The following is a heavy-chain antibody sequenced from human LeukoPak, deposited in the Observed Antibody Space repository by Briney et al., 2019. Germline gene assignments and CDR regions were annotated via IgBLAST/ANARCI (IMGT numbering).Heavy chain of an antibody. J-gene: IGHJ4*02. CDR3: ARGGTFVSDY. CDR1: GFTFSTFW. V-gene: IGHV3-7*01. CDR2: INQDGSEK. Sequence: GGSLRLSSAASGFTFSTFWMSWVRQAPGKGLEWVANINQDGSEKYYVGSMKGRFTVSRDNAKNSLYLQMDSLRAEDTAVYYCARGGTFVSDYWGQGTLVTVSS. D-gene: IGHD1-1*01.